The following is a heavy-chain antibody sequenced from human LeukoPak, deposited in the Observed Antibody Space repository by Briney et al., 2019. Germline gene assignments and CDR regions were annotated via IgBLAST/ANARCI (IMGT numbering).Heavy chain of an antibody. CDR2: IYTSGST. V-gene: IGHV4-59*10. CDR1: GGSFSGYY. J-gene: IGHJ6*03. D-gene: IGHD6-13*01. Sequence: PSETLSLTCAVYGGSFSGYYWSWIRQPAGKGLEWIGRIYTSGSTNYNPSLKSRVTISVDTSKNQFSLKLSSVTAADTAVYYCARGEYSSSWYYYYYMDVWGKGTTVTISS. CDR3: ARGEYSSSWYYYYYMDV.